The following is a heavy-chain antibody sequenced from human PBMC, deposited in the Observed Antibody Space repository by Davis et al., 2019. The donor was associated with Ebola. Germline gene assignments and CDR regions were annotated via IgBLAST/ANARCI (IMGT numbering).Heavy chain of an antibody. CDR1: GGSFSGYY. D-gene: IGHD4-23*01. Sequence: MPSETLSLTCAVYGGSFSGYYWSWIRQPPGKGLEWIGEISHSGSTNYNPSLKSRVTMSVDTSKNQISLKLSSVTAADTAVYYCARAPGRLGGNSARFDYWGPGILVTVSS. J-gene: IGHJ4*02. CDR2: ISHSGST. CDR3: ARAPGRLGGNSARFDY. V-gene: IGHV4-34*01.